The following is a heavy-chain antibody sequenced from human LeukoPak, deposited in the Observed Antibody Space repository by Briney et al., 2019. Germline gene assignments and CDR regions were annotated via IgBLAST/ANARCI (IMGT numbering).Heavy chain of an antibody. CDR1: GGSISSSSYS. V-gene: IGHV4-39*01. CDR2: IYYSGST. Sequence: SETLSLTCTVSGGSISSSSYSWGWIRQPPGKGLEWIGSIYYSGSTYYNPSLKSRATISVDTSKNQFSLKLSSVTAADTAVYYCARRIRSSGWYDWFDPWGQGTLVTVSS. J-gene: IGHJ5*02. D-gene: IGHD6-19*01. CDR3: ARRIRSSGWYDWFDP.